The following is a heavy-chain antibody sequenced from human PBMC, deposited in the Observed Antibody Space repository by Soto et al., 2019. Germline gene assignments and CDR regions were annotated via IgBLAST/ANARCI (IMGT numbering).Heavy chain of an antibody. CDR2: ITSDGSGT. CDR1: GFTFNKYW. CDR3: ARDDPGVGIDY. Sequence: GGSLRISCAAPGFTFNKYWMHWGRQAPGKGLVWVSHITSDGSGTSYVDSVRGRFTISRDNAKNTLYLETNNLRAEDTAIYYCARDDPGVGIDYWGQGTLVTVSS. D-gene: IGHD1-26*01. V-gene: IGHV3-74*01. J-gene: IGHJ4*02.